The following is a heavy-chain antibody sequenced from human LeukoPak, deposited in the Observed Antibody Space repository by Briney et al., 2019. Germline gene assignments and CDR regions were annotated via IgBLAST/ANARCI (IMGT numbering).Heavy chain of an antibody. J-gene: IGHJ6*03. V-gene: IGHV5-51*01. CDR1: GYSFTSHW. Sequence: GESLEISCKGSGYSFTSHWIGWVRQMPGKGLEWMGIIYPGDSDTRYSPSFQGQVTISADKSISTAYLQWRSLKASDTAMYYCARSAADYGGKSLCYYYMDVWGKGTTVTVSS. CDR3: ARSAADYGGKSLCYYYMDV. CDR2: IYPGDSDT. D-gene: IGHD4-23*01.